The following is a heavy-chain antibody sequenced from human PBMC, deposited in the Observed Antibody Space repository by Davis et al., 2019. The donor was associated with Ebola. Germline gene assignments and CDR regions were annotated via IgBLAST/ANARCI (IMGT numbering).Heavy chain of an antibody. CDR3: ARDFDGGNYYFDY. J-gene: IGHJ4*02. CDR2: IIPILDTP. CDR1: GGSFSSHP. Sequence: SVKVSCKTSGGSFSSHPISWVRQAPRQGLEWMGGIIPILDTPHYAQKFQGRITITADASTSTEYMELSSLRSEDTATYFCARDFDGGNYYFDYWGPGTPVTVSS. V-gene: IGHV1-69*13. D-gene: IGHD3-9*01.